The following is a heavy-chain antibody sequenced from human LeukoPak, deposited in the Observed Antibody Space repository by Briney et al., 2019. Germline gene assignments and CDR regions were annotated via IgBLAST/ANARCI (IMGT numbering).Heavy chain of an antibody. CDR1: GYTFIDCY. V-gene: IGHV1-2*02. Sequence: ASVKVSXKASGYTFIDCYIHWVRQAPGQGLEWIGWINPKSGDTKYAPKFRGRVTMTRDTSISTAYMDVSSLRYDDTAVYYCASEYYYDRSGANAFDIWGQGTMVTVS. CDR3: ASEYYYDRSGANAFDI. CDR2: INPKSGDT. J-gene: IGHJ3*02. D-gene: IGHD3-22*01.